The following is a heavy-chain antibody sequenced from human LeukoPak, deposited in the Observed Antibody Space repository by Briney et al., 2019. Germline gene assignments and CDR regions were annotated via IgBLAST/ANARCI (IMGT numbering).Heavy chain of an antibody. J-gene: IGHJ4*02. Sequence: ASVMVSCKASGGTFSSYAISWVRQAPGQGLEWMGGIIPIFGTANYAQKFQGRVTITADESTSTAYVELSSLRSEDTAVYYCARDPPYYYGSGSYLPHFDYWGQGTLVTVSS. D-gene: IGHD3-10*01. CDR2: IIPIFGTA. CDR1: GGTFSSYA. CDR3: ARDPPYYYGSGSYLPHFDY. V-gene: IGHV1-69*13.